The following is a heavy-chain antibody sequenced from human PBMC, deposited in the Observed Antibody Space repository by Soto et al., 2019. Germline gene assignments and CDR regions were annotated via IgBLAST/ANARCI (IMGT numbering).Heavy chain of an antibody. J-gene: IGHJ6*02. CDR3: ASVYCSSTSCYSVVADYYYYGMDV. D-gene: IGHD2-2*02. CDR1: GYSFTSYW. CDR2: IDPSDSYT. V-gene: IGHV5-10-1*01. Sequence: PGESLKISCKGSGYSFTSYWISWVRQMPGKGLEWMGRIDPSDSYTNYSPSFQGHVTISADKSISTAYLQWSSLKASGTAMYYCASVYCSSTSCYSVVADYYYYGMDVWGQGTTVTVSS.